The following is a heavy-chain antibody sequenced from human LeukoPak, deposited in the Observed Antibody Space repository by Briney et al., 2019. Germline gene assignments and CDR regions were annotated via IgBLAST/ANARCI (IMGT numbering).Heavy chain of an antibody. D-gene: IGHD1-7*01. CDR3: ARDRENWNSAGLDY. CDR1: GYTFTGYY. Sequence: ASVKVSCKASGYTFTGYYMHWVRQAPGQGLEWMGWINPNSGGTNYAQKFQGRVTMTRDTSISTAYMDLSSLRSEDTAVYYCARDRENWNSAGLDYWGQGTLVTVSS. CDR2: INPNSGGT. J-gene: IGHJ4*02. V-gene: IGHV1-2*02.